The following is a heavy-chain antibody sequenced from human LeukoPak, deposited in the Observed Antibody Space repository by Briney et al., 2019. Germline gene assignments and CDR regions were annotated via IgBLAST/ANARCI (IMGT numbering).Heavy chain of an antibody. Sequence: PSETLSLTCTVSGGSISSYYWSCIRQPPGKGLEWIGYIYYRGSTNCNPSLKTRVTISVDTSKNQFSLKLSSVTAADTAVYYCARPTWHGTSRYNWYGRWGQGTLVTVS. V-gene: IGHV4-59*08. CDR1: GGSISSYY. CDR2: IYYRGST. J-gene: IGHJ5*02. CDR3: ARPTWHGTSRYNWYGR.